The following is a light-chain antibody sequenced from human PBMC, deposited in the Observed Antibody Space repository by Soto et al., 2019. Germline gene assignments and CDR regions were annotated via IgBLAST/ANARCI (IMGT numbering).Light chain of an antibody. CDR3: QQSYSSPRT. CDR2: AAS. CDR1: QSISNY. Sequence: DIQITQSPSSLSSCLLDIVTIACRASQSISNYLNWYQQKPGKAPNLLIYAASTLQSGVPSRFSGSGSGTDFTLTISSLQPEDFATYYCQQSYSSPRTFGQGTKVDI. J-gene: IGKJ1*01. V-gene: IGKV1-39*01.